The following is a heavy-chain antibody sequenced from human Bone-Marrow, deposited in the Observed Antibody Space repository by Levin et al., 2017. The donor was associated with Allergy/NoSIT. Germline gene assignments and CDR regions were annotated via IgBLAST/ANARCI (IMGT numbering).Heavy chain of an antibody. D-gene: IGHD4-17*01. Sequence: PGGSLRLSCASSGFMFSIYAMNWVRQAPGKGLEWVSGISRTGRHTYYTESVKGRFSISRDDSKNTLYLQMNTLRVEDTAIYYCAKTTDIDYGDNRVWYYGMDVWGQGTTVTVSS. CDR3: AKTTDIDYGDNRVWYYGMDV. CDR2: ISRTGRHT. J-gene: IGHJ6*02. V-gene: IGHV3-23*01. CDR1: GFMFSIYA.